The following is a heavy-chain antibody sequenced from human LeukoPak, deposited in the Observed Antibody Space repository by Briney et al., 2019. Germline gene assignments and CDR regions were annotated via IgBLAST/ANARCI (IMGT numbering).Heavy chain of an antibody. Sequence: ASVKVSCKVSGYTLTELSMHWVRQAPGKRLEWMGGFDPEDGETIYAQKFQGRVTMTEDTSTDTAYMELSSLRSEDTAVYYCATGLRRLRSKPRPNGYEYWGQGTLVTVSS. CDR2: FDPEDGET. D-gene: IGHD4-17*01. CDR3: ATGLRRLRSKPRPNGYEY. J-gene: IGHJ4*02. V-gene: IGHV1-24*01. CDR1: GYTLTELS.